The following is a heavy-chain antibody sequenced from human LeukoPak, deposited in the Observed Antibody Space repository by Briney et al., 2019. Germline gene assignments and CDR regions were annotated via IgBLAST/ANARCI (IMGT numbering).Heavy chain of an antibody. J-gene: IGHJ4*02. CDR1: GYTFTDYY. V-gene: IGHV1-2*04. CDR2: INPNSGGT. Sequence: ASVKVSCKASGYTFTDYYIHWVRQAPGQGLEWMEWINPNSGGTNYAQKFQGWVTMTRDTSISTAYMELSRLRSDDTAVYYCARARDSSSWYYFDYWGQGTLVTVSS. CDR3: ARARDSSSWYYFDY. D-gene: IGHD6-13*01.